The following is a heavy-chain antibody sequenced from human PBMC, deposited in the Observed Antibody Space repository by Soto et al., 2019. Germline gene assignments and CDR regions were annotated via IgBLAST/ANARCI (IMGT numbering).Heavy chain of an antibody. V-gene: IGHV1-18*04. CDR3: ARDGFNIYYYDSSGPRWFDP. J-gene: IGHJ5*02. D-gene: IGHD3-22*01. CDR1: GYTFTNYG. Sequence: ASVKVSCKASGYTFTNYGINWVRQAPGQGLEWMGWISAYNGNTKYTQKLQGRVTVTTDTSTSTAYMGLRSLISDDTAVYYCARDGFNIYYYDSSGPRWFDPWGQGNMVTVSS. CDR2: ISAYNGNT.